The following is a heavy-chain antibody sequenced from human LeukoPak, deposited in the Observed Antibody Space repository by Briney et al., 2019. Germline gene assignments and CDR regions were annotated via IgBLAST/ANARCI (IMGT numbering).Heavy chain of an antibody. J-gene: IGHJ4*02. CDR2: ISSSSSYI. CDR1: GFTFSSYW. V-gene: IGHV3-21*01. Sequence: GGSLRLSCAASGFTFSSYWMSWVRQAPGKGLEWVSSISSSSSYIYYADSVKGRFTISRDNAKNSLYLQMNSLRAEDTAVYYCARDPLDYGDYDYWGQGTLVTVSS. CDR3: ARDPLDYGDYDY. D-gene: IGHD4-17*01.